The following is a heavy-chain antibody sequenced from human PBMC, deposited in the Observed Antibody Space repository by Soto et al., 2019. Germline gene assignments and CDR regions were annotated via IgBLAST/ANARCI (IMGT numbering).Heavy chain of an antibody. CDR1: GFTFSSYS. Sequence: EVQLVESGGGLVQPGGSLRLSGAASGFTFSSYSMNWVRQAPGKGLEWVSYISSSSSTIYYADSVQGRFTISRDNAKNSLYLQMNSLRAEDTAVYYCARDVDYYYYYYMDVWGKGTTVTVSS. J-gene: IGHJ6*03. CDR2: ISSSSSTI. CDR3: ARDVDYYYYYYMDV. V-gene: IGHV3-48*01. D-gene: IGHD3-9*01.